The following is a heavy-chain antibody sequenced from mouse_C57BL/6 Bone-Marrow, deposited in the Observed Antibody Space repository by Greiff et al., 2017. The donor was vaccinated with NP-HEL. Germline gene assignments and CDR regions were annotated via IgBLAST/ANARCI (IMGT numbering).Heavy chain of an antibody. J-gene: IGHJ4*01. D-gene: IGHD2-10*01. CDR2: IYPRSGNT. V-gene: IGHV1-81*01. CDR1: GYTFTSYG. CDR3: ARSYFTLYYYAMDY. Sequence: VQLQQSGAELARPGASVKLSCKASGYTFTSYGISWVKQRTGQGLEWIGEIYPRSGNTYYIEKFKGKATLTADKSSSTAYMELRSLTSEDSAVYFCARSYFTLYYYAMDYWGQGTSVTVSS.